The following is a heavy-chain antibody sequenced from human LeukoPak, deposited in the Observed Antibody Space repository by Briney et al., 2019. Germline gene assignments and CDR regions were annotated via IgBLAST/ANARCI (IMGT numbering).Heavy chain of an antibody. V-gene: IGHV3-48*03. J-gene: IGHJ4*02. D-gene: IGHD3-10*01. Sequence: GGSLRLSCAASGFTFSSYEMNWIRQAPGKGLEWISYISNSGSTKYYADFVKGRFTISRDNSKNTLYLQMNSLRGEDTAVYYCAQGSHYYGSGSHRRGHYFDYWGQGTLVTVSS. CDR3: AQGSHYYGSGSHRRGHYFDY. CDR2: ISNSGSTK. CDR1: GFTFSSYE.